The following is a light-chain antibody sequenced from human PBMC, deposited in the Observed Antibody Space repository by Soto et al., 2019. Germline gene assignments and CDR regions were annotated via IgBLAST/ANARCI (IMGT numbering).Light chain of an antibody. CDR1: QSVLYSSDNKNY. CDR2: WAS. V-gene: IGKV4-1*01. Sequence: DIVMTQSPDSLAVSLGERATINCKSSQSVLYSSDNKNYLAWYQQKPGQPPKLLFYWASTRESGVPDRFSGSASGTDFTLTISSLQAEDVAVYYCQQYYSTPRTFGQGTKLEIK. CDR3: QQYYSTPRT. J-gene: IGKJ2*01.